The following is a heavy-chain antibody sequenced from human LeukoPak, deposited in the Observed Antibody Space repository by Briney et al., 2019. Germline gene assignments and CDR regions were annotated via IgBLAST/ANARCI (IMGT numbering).Heavy chain of an antibody. CDR3: ARDFYCSSTSCYWDYYYYYGMDV. CDR2: INHSGST. Sequence: SETLSLTCAVYGGSFSGYYWSWTRQPPGKGLEWIGEINHSGSTNYNPSLKSRVTISVDTSKNQFSLKLSSVTAADTAVYYCARDFYCSSTSCYWDYYYYYGMDVWGQGTTVTVSS. V-gene: IGHV4-34*01. CDR1: GGSFSGYY. D-gene: IGHD2-2*01. J-gene: IGHJ6*02.